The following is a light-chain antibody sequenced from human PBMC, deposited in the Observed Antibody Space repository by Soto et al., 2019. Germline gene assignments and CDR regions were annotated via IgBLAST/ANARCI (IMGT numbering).Light chain of an antibody. CDR2: SNN. CDR1: SSNIGSNT. V-gene: IGLV1-44*01. Sequence: QAVVTQPPSASGTPGQRVTISCSGSSSNIGSNTVNWYQQLPGTAPKLLIYSNNQRPSGVPDRFSGSKSGTSASLAISGLQSEDEADYYCAAWDDSLNAYVVFGGGTKPTVL. J-gene: IGLJ2*01. CDR3: AAWDDSLNAYVV.